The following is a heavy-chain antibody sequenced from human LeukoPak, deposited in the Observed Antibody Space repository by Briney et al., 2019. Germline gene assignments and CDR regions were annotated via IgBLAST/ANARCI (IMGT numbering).Heavy chain of an antibody. CDR2: IRGSGTIT. CDR1: GFTFSNYA. V-gene: IGHV3-23*01. Sequence: GGSLRLSCAGSGFTFSNYAMSWVRQAPGKGLEWVSAIRGSGTITYYADSVKGRFTISRDNSKNTLCLQMNSLRAEDTAVYYCARINFMTTVTRWFDPWGQGTLVTVSS. J-gene: IGHJ5*02. D-gene: IGHD4-11*01. CDR3: ARINFMTTVTRWFDP.